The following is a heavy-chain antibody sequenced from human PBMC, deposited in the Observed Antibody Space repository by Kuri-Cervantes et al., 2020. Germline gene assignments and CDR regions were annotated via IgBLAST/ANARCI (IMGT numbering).Heavy chain of an antibody. CDR3: ARDGSYYFI. CDR2: IYTSGST. V-gene: IGHV4-61*02. D-gene: IGHD1-26*01. Sequence: SETLSLTCTVSGGSISSGSYYWSWIRQPAGKGLEWIGRIYTSGSTNYNPSLKGRVTMSIDTSKNQISLKMSSVTAADTAVYYCARDGSYYFIWGQGTRVTVSS. CDR1: GGSISSGSYY. J-gene: IGHJ4*02.